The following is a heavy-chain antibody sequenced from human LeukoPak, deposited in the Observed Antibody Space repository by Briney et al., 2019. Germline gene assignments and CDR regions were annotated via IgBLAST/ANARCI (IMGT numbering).Heavy chain of an antibody. V-gene: IGHV4-34*01. J-gene: IGHJ4*02. CDR2: INHSGST. D-gene: IGHD3-3*01. CDR1: GGSFSGYY. Sequence: SETLSLTCAVYGGSFSGYYWSWIRQPPGKGLEWIGEINHSGSTNYNPSLKSRVTISVDTSKNQFSLKLSSVTAADTAVYYCARGRVYDFWSGYYTTLYFDYWGQGTLVTVSS. CDR3: ARGRVYDFWSGYYTTLYFDY.